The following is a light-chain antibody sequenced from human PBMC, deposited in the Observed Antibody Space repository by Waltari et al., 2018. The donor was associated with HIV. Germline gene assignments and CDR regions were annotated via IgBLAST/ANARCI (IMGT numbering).Light chain of an antibody. CDR3: QQYYSSPPYT. Sequence: DIVMTQSPDSLAVSLSERATINCKSSQTVFYTSNNKNYLAWYQQKPGQPPKLLIYWASMRDSGVPDRFSGSGSGTDFTLTISRLQTEDVAVYYCQQYYSSPPYTFGQGTKLEIK. CDR1: QTVFYTSNNKNY. V-gene: IGKV4-1*01. CDR2: WAS. J-gene: IGKJ2*01.